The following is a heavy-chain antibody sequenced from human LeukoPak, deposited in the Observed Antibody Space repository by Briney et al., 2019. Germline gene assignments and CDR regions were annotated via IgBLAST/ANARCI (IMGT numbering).Heavy chain of an antibody. J-gene: IGHJ1*01. CDR2: ITPNADRT. CDR3: AIMHGYYDGSGYWVQ. V-gene: IGHV3-23*01. Sequence: TGGSLRLSCAASGFTFGSYGMSWARQAPGKGLEWVSFITPNADRTSYADSVEGRFTISRDNPRNTLYMQMNSLRDEDTAVYYCAIMHGYYDGSGYWVQWGQGTLVTVSS. D-gene: IGHD3-22*01. CDR1: GFTFGSYG.